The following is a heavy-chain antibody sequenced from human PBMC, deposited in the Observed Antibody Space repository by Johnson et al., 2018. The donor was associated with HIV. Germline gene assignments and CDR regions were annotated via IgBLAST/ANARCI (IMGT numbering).Heavy chain of an antibody. V-gene: IGHV3-30-3*01. CDR1: GFTFSSYA. J-gene: IGHJ3*02. CDR3: ARVASIALRPDAFDI. Sequence: VQLVESGGGVVQPGRSLRLSCAASGFTFSSYAMHWVRQAPGKGLEWVAVISYDGSNKYYEDSVKGRLTISRDNSKNTLYLQMNSLRADDTAVYYCARVASIALRPDAFDIWGQGTMVTVSS. D-gene: IGHD6-6*01. CDR2: ISYDGSNK.